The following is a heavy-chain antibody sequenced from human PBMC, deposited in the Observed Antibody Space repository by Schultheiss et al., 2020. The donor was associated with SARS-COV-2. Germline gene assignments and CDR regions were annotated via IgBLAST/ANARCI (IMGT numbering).Heavy chain of an antibody. J-gene: IGHJ4*02. V-gene: IGHV4-34*01. CDR2: IYYSGST. CDR3: AGVGATNHY. D-gene: IGHD1-26*01. Sequence: SQTLSLTCAVYGGSFSGYYWSWIRQPPGKGLEWIGYIYYSGSTYYNPSLKSRVTISVDTSKNQFSLKLSSVTAADTAVYYCAGVGATNHYWGQGTLVTVSS. CDR1: GGSFSGYY.